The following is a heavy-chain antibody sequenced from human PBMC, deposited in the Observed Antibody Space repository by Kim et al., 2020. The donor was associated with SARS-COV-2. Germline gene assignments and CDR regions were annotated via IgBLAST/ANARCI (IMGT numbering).Heavy chain of an antibody. CDR3: ARDWSLRLGDILTALPYY. D-gene: IGHD3-9*01. J-gene: IGHJ4*02. V-gene: IGHV3-30*04. CDR2: ISRDGSKI. Sequence: GGSLRLSCAASGFTFNNYAMFWVRQAPGKGLEWVAIISRDGSKIYYADSVKGRFTISRDNSKNTLFLQMSSLGAEDTAFYYCARDWSLRLGDILTALPYYWGQGTLVTVSS. CDR1: GFTFNNYA.